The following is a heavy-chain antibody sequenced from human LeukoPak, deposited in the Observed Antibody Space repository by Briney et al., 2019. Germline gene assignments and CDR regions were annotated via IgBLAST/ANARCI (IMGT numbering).Heavy chain of an antibody. D-gene: IGHD1-14*01. CDR2: IYYTGST. V-gene: IGHV4-59*01. Sequence: SETLSPTRTVSGASMSTYYWTSIRQPPRKGLEWIGFIYYTGSTNYKPSLKSRVTISVDTSKNQFSLKLSSVTAADTAVYYCAGMRITTPTVRTLDYWGQGTLVTVSS. CDR1: GASMSTYY. J-gene: IGHJ4*02. CDR3: AGMRITTPTVRTLDY.